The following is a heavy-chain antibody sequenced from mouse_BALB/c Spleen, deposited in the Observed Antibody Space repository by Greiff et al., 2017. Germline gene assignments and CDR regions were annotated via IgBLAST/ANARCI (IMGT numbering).Heavy chain of an antibody. Sequence: QVQLQQSGPQLVRPGASVKISCKASGYSFTSYWMHWVKQRPGQGLEWIGMIDPSDSETWLNQKFKDKATLTVDKSSSTAYMRLSSPTSEDSAVYNCARGDSPYYAMDYWGQGTSVTVSS. V-gene: IGHV1S126*01. CDR2: IDPSDSET. CDR3: ARGDSPYYAMDY. CDR1: GYSFTSYW. J-gene: IGHJ4*01.